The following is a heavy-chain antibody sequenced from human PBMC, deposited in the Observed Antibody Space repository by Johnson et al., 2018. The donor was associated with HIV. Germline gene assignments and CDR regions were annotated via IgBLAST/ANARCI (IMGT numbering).Heavy chain of an antibody. CDR1: GFTFNNYP. V-gene: IGHV3-30-3*01. CDR3: VRRFYDSSAFDI. CDR2: ISYDGSNK. Sequence: VQLVESGGGVVQPGRSLRLSCAVSGFTFNNYPMHWVRQAPGKGLEWVGFISYDGSNKYFTDSVRGRFTISRDNSRNTLFLQMNSLRAEDTGVYYCVRRFYDSSAFDIWGQGTLVTVSS. J-gene: IGHJ3*02. D-gene: IGHD3-22*01.